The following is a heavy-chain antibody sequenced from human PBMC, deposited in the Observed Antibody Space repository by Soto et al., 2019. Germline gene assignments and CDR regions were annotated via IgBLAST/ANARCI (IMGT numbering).Heavy chain of an antibody. V-gene: IGHV5-51*01. D-gene: IGHD3-9*01. CDR3: VRPESTGYYAH. CDR1: GYRFPNYW. J-gene: IGHJ4*02. Sequence: GESLNIYCKGSGYRFPNYWIGWVRQPPGKGQELMWIINPSDSETRYSPSSQGHGTVSVEESISTAYLQRCSLEAADTAMYYCVRPESTGYYAHWGQGTPVTVSS. CDR2: INPSDSET.